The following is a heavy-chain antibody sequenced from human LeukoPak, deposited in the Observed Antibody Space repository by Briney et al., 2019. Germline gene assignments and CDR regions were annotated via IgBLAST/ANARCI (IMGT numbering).Heavy chain of an antibody. Sequence: SSETLSLTCAVYGGSFSGYYWSWIRQPPGKGLEWIGEINHSGSTNCNPSLKSRVTISVDTSKNQFSLKLSSVTAADTAVYYCARGLVVRGVMPRAHFDYWGQGTLVTVSS. CDR1: GGSFSGYY. D-gene: IGHD3-10*01. V-gene: IGHV4-34*01. CDR3: ARGLVVRGVMPRAHFDY. J-gene: IGHJ4*02. CDR2: INHSGST.